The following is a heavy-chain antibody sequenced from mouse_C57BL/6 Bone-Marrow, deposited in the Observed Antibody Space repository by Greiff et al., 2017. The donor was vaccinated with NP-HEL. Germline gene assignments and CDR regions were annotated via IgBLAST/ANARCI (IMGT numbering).Heavy chain of an antibody. CDR3: ARLKVYYYGSSYVGDAMDY. V-gene: IGHV1-4*01. Sequence: VQLQESGAELARPGASVKMSCKASGYTFTSYTMHWVKQRPGQGLEWIGYINPSSGYTKYNQKFKDKATLTADKSSSTAYMQLSSLTSEDSAVYYCARLKVYYYGSSYVGDAMDYWGQGTSVTVSS. J-gene: IGHJ4*01. CDR2: INPSSGYT. D-gene: IGHD1-1*01. CDR1: GYTFTSYT.